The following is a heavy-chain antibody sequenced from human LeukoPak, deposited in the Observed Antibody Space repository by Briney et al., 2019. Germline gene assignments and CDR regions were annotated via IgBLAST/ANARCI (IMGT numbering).Heavy chain of an antibody. Sequence: PSETLSLTCTVSGGSISSYYWSWLRQPPGKGLEWIGYIYYSGSTNYNPSLKSRVTISVDMSKNQFSLKLSSVTAADTAVYYCASSLRFLEWYAFDIWGQGTMVTVSS. CDR3: ASSLRFLEWYAFDI. CDR2: IYYSGST. CDR1: GGSISSYY. D-gene: IGHD3-3*01. V-gene: IGHV4-59*01. J-gene: IGHJ3*02.